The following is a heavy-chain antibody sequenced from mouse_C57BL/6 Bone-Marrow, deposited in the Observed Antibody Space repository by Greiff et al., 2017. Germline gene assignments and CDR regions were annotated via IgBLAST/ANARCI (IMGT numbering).Heavy chain of an antibody. V-gene: IGHV5-6*01. D-gene: IGHD1-1*01. CDR1: GFTFSSYG. CDR3: AGLLRSGRFAY. CDR2: ISSGGSYT. J-gene: IGHJ3*01. Sequence: QGVESGGDLVKPGGSLKLSCAASGFTFSSYGMSWVRQTPDKRLEWVATISSGGSYTYYPDSVKGRFTISRDNAKNTLYLQMSSLKSEDTAMYYCAGLLRSGRFAYWGQGTLVTVSA.